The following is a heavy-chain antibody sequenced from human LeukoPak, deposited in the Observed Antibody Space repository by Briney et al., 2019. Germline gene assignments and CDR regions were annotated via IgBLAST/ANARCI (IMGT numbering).Heavy chain of an antibody. Sequence: KSSETLSLTCTVSGGSISSYYWSWIRQPAGKGLEWIGRIYTSGSTNYNPSLKSRVTMSADTSKNQFSLKLTSVTAADTAVYYCAREDYDSSGYYSVYWFDPWGQGTLVTVSS. CDR2: IYTSGST. CDR3: AREDYDSSGYYSVYWFDP. D-gene: IGHD3-22*01. J-gene: IGHJ5*02. V-gene: IGHV4-4*07. CDR1: GGSISSYY.